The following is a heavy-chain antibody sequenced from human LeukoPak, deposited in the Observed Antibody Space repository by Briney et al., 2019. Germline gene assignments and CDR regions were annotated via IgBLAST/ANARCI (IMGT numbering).Heavy chain of an antibody. Sequence: GGSLRLSCAASGFTLSSYAMHWVRQAPGKGLEWVAVISYGGSNKYYADSVKGRFTISRDNSKNTLYLQMNSLRAEDTAVYYCARSRAGVWYFDYWGQGTLVTVSS. CDR2: ISYGGSNK. D-gene: IGHD3-10*01. J-gene: IGHJ4*02. CDR3: ARSRAGVWYFDY. CDR1: GFTLSSYA. V-gene: IGHV3-30*04.